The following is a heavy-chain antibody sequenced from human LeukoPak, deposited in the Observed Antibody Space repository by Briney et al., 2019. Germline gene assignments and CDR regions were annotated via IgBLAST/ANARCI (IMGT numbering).Heavy chain of an antibody. Sequence: SSETLSLTCTVSGGSISSSSYYWGWIRQPPGKGLEWIGSIYYSGSTYYNPSLKSRVTISVDTSKNQFSLKLSSVTAADTAVYYCAGEYYYDSSGYLSWFDPWGQGTLVTVSS. D-gene: IGHD3-22*01. CDR2: IYYSGST. CDR3: AGEYYYDSSGYLSWFDP. V-gene: IGHV4-39*07. CDR1: GGSISSSSYY. J-gene: IGHJ5*02.